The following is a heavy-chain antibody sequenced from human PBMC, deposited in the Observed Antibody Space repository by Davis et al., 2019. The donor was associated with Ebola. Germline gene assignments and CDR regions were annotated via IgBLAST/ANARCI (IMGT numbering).Heavy chain of an antibody. CDR2: IWYDGSNK. J-gene: IGHJ4*02. V-gene: IGHV3-33*06. CDR3: AKDRSGWAAVVGPSDYFDY. Sequence: PGGSLRLSCAASGFPFSSYGMHWVRQAPGKGLEWVAVIWYDGSNKYYADSVKGRFTISRDNSKNTLYLQMNSLRAEDTAVYYCAKDRSGWAAVVGPSDYFDYWGQGTLVTVSS. CDR1: GFPFSSYG. D-gene: IGHD6-19*01.